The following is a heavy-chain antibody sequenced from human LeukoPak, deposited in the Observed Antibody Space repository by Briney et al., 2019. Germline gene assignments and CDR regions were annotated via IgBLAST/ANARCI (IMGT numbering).Heavy chain of an antibody. CDR3: ARARSGSYDYFDY. J-gene: IGHJ4*02. CDR2: IKEDGSEK. Sequence: GGSLRLSCAASGSTFSIYWMTWVRQAPGKGLEWVANIKEDGSEKYYVDSVKGRFTISRDNAKTSLYLQMNSLRVEDTAVYYCARARSGSYDYFDYWGQGTLVTVSS. V-gene: IGHV3-7*01. CDR1: GSTFSIYW. D-gene: IGHD1-26*01.